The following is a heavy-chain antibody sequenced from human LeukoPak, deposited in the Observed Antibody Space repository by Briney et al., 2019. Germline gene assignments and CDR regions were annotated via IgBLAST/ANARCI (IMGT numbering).Heavy chain of an antibody. D-gene: IGHD3-10*01. CDR3: AKGNPIYYGKSNWFDP. CDR1: GFTFSSYA. Sequence: PGGSLRLSCAASGFTFSSYAMSWVRQAPAKGLEWVSAISGSGGTTYYADSVKGRFTISRDNSKKTLSLQMNSLRADDTAVYYCAKGNPIYYGKSNWFDPWGQGTLVTVSS. V-gene: IGHV3-23*01. J-gene: IGHJ5*02. CDR2: ISGSGGTT.